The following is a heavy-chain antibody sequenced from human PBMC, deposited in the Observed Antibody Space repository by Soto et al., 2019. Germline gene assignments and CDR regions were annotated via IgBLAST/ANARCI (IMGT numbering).Heavy chain of an antibody. D-gene: IGHD2-8*02. CDR1: GGSLTSNDW. CDR2: FHHSGAT. CDR3: ASSTGGAACHF. J-gene: IGHJ3*01. Sequence: QVQLQESGPGLVKPSGTLSLTCAVSGGSLTSNDWWTWVRQPPGKGLEWVGQFHHSGATFYNPSLRSRITVSINVSANPFSLHLDSVTAADTALYYCASSTGGAACHFWGQGTMVTVSS. V-gene: IGHV4-4*02.